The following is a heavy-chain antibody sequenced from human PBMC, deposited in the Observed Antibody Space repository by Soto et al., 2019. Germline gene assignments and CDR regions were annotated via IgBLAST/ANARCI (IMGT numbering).Heavy chain of an antibody. D-gene: IGHD3-22*01. J-gene: IGHJ4*02. Sequence: PGGSLRLSCAASGFKFNIFAMNWVRQAPGKGLEWVSGISGGGGSTYYADSVKGRFTISRDNSKNTLYLQMNSLRAEDTAVYYCAKDPTSYDSSAQFDSWGQGT. CDR2: ISGGGGST. V-gene: IGHV3-23*01. CDR3: AKDPTSYDSSAQFDS. CDR1: GFKFNIFA.